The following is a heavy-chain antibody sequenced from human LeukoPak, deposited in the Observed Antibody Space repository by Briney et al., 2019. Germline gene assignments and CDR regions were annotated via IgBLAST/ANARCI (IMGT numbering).Heavy chain of an antibody. V-gene: IGHV1-2*06. Sequence: ASVKVSCKASGYTFTGYYMHWVRQAPGQGLEWMGRINPNSGGTNYAQKFQGRVTMTRDTSISTAYMELSRLRSDDTAVYYCARAGTRGGEDYFYMDVWGKGTTVTVSS. J-gene: IGHJ6*03. CDR3: ARAGTRGGEDYFYMDV. CDR1: GYTFTGYY. D-gene: IGHD2-2*01. CDR2: INPNSGGT.